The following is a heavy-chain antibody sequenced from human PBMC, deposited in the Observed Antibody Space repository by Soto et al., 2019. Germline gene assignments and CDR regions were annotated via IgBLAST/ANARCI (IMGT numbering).Heavy chain of an antibody. CDR3: ARESHDILTGPPWVWYFDL. J-gene: IGHJ2*01. D-gene: IGHD3-9*01. CDR1: GGSFSGYY. Sequence: QVQLQQWGAGPLRPLETLSLTCGVSGGSFSGYYWAWIRQSPGKGLEWLGEINDGGSINYNPSLKSRVSMSVDTSKNHYALNLGSVTAADTAVYYCARESHDILTGPPWVWYFDLWGRGTLVTVSS. CDR2: INDGGSI. V-gene: IGHV4-34*01.